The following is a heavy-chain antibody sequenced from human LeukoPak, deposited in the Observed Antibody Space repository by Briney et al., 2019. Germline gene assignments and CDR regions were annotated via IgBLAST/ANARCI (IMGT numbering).Heavy chain of an antibody. CDR1: GDSINNYY. D-gene: IGHD6-19*01. CDR2: ISYSGNT. Sequence: ASETLSLTCTVSGDSINNYYWSWIRQPPGKGLEWIGYISYSGNTKYNPSLQSRLSLSLDTSKSQFSLNLSSVTAADTAVYYCARQMYNSGWYHFDYWGQGTLVTVSS. CDR3: ARQMYNSGWYHFDY. J-gene: IGHJ4*02. V-gene: IGHV4-59*08.